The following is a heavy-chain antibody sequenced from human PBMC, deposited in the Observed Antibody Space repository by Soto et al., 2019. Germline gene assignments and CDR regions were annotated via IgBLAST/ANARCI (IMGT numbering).Heavy chain of an antibody. D-gene: IGHD3-3*01. CDR1: GYTFTGYY. CDR2: INPNSGGT. V-gene: IGHV1-2*04. Sequence: GASVKVSCKASGYTFTGYYMHWVRQTPGQGLEWMGWINPNSGGTNYAQKFQGWVTMTRDTSISTAYMELSRLRSDDTAVYYCARGRIRSAPGLDPWGQGTLVTVS. J-gene: IGHJ5*02. CDR3: ARGRIRSAPGLDP.